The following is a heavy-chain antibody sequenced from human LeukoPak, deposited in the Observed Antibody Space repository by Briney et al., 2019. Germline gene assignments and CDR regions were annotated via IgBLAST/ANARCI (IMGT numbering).Heavy chain of an antibody. V-gene: IGHV3-74*01. CDR3: AREIVEMATSRAFDY. D-gene: IGHD5-24*01. Sequence: GGSLRLSCAASGFTFSSYWMHWVRQAPGKGLVWVSRINSDWSSTSYADSVKGRFTISRDNAKNTLYLQMNSLRAEDTAVYYCAREIVEMATSRAFDYWGQGTLVTVSS. CDR1: GFTFSSYW. CDR2: INSDWSST. J-gene: IGHJ4*02.